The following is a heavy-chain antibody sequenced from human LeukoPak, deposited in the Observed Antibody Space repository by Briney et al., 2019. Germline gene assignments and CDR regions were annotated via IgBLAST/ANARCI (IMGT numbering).Heavy chain of an antibody. V-gene: IGHV4-59*01. Sequence: SETLSLTCTVSGGSISSYYWSWIRQPPGKGLEWIGYIYYSGSTNYNPSLKSRVTISVDTSKNQFSLKLSSVTAADTAVYYCARAVIYSSLYYFDYWGQGTLVTVSS. CDR2: IYYSGST. CDR3: ARAVIYSSLYYFDY. J-gene: IGHJ4*02. CDR1: GGSISSYY. D-gene: IGHD6-13*01.